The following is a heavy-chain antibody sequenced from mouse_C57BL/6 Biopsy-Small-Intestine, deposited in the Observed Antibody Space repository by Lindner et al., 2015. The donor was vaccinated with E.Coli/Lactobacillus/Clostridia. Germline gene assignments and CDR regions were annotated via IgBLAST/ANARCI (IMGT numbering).Heavy chain of an antibody. J-gene: IGHJ3*01. Sequence: VQLQESGPELVKPGASVKISCKASGYSLTGYYMNWVKQSPEKSLEWIGEINPSTGGTTYNQKFKAKATLTVDKSSSTAYMQLKSLTSEDSAVYYCARLRGFAYWGQGTLVTVSA. V-gene: IGHV1-42*01. CDR3: ARLRGFAY. CDR1: GYSLTGYY. CDR2: INPSTGGT. D-gene: IGHD2-12*01.